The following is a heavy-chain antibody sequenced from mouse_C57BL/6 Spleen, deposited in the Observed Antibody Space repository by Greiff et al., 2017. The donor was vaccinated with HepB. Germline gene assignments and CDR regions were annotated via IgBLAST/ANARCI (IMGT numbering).Heavy chain of an antibody. CDR3: ERHHIHYAMDY. V-gene: IGHV5-17*01. CDR1: GFTFSDYG. Sequence: EVKLMESGGGLVKPGGSLKLSCAASGFTFSDYGMHWVRQAPEKGLEWVAYISSGSSTIYYADTVKGRFTISRDNAKNTLFLQMTSLRSEDTAMYYCERHHIHYAMDYWGQGTSVTVSS. CDR2: ISSGSSTI. J-gene: IGHJ4*01.